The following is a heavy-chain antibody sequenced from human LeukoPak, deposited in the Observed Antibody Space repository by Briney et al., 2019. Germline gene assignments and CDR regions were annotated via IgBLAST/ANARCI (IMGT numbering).Heavy chain of an antibody. CDR3: ARGSLEAPHDAFDI. D-gene: IGHD1-1*01. J-gene: IGHJ3*02. CDR2: ISSSGSTI. V-gene: IGHV3-11*01. Sequence: PGGSLRLSCAASGFTFRDYYMSWIRQAPGKGREWVSYISSSGSTISYADSVKGRFTISRDNAKNSLYLQMNSLRAADTAVYYCARGSLEAPHDAFDIWGQGTMVTVSS. CDR1: GFTFRDYY.